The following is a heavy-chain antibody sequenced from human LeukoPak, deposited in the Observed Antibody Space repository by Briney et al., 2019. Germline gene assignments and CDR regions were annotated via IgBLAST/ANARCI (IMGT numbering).Heavy chain of an antibody. Sequence: SETLSLTCTVSGGSISSYYWSWIRQPPGKGLEWIGYIYYSGSTNYNPSLKSRVTVSVDTSKNQFSLKLSSVTAADTAVYYCARAPVSSSWSFDYWGQGTLVTVSS. D-gene: IGHD6-13*01. CDR3: ARAPVSSSWSFDY. V-gene: IGHV4-59*01. CDR2: IYYSGST. J-gene: IGHJ4*02. CDR1: GGSISSYY.